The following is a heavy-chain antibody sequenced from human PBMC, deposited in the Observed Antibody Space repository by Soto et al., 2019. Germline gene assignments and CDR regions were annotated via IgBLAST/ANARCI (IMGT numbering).Heavy chain of an antibody. V-gene: IGHV3-33*01. CDR1: GFTFSSYG. Sequence: QGQLGESGGGVVQPGRSLRLSCAASGFTFSSYGMHWVRQAPGKGLEWVAVIWFDGSNKFYADSVKGRFTISRDNSKNTVSLQMNSLRDEDSAAYYCATTGPYWGQGTLVTVSS. J-gene: IGHJ4*02. CDR2: IWFDGSNK. CDR3: ATTGPY.